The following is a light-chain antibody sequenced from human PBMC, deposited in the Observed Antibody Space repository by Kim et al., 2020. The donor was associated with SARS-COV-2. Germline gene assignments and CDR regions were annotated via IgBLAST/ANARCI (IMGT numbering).Light chain of an antibody. J-gene: IGLJ2*01. V-gene: IGLV9-49*03. CDR1: GGCNNYK. CDR2: VGTGGIVG. Sequence: QPVLTQAPSASASLGASVTLTCTLRGGCNNYKVDWYHQRPGKGPRFVMRVGTGGIVGSKGDGIPDRFSVLGSGLNRYLTMKNIQEEDESDFHCGADRGSGSNFVVFGGGTQLTVL. CDR3: GADRGSGSNFVV.